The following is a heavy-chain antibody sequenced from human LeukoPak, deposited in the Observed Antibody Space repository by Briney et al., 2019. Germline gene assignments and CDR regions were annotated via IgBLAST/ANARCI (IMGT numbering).Heavy chain of an antibody. D-gene: IGHD6-19*01. J-gene: IGHJ5*02. V-gene: IGHV3-30*03. CDR1: GFTFSSYG. Sequence: PGGSLRLSWAASGFTFSSYGMHWVRQAPGKGLEWVAVISYDGSNKYYADSVKGRFTISRDNSKNTLYLQMNSLRAEDTAVYYCARPIAVADFDPWGQGTLVTVSS. CDR2: ISYDGSNK. CDR3: ARPIAVADFDP.